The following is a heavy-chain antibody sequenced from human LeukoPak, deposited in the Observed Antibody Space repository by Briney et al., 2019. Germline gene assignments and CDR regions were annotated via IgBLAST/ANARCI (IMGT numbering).Heavy chain of an antibody. CDR3: AVAYYYGSEVAFDI. CDR1: GGYISGYY. Sequence: SETLSLTCSVSGGYISGYYWTWIRQSPGKGLEWIGNMFYSGNTNYNPSLKSRVTMAVDTSKNQFSLKLSSVTAADTAVYYCAVAYYYGSEVAFDIWGQGTMVTVSS. CDR2: MFYSGNT. V-gene: IGHV4-59*01. J-gene: IGHJ3*02. D-gene: IGHD3-10*01.